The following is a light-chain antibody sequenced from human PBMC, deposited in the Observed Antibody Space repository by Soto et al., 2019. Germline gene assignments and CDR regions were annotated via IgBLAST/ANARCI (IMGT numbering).Light chain of an antibody. CDR3: QQYNSALP. CDR1: QSISSW. CDR2: DAS. J-gene: IGKJ4*01. Sequence: DIQMTQSPSTLSASVGDRVTITCRASQSISSWLAWYQQKPGKALTLLIYDASSLQSGVPSRFSGSGSRTEFTLTSSSLQPDDFATYYCQQYNSALPFGGGTKVEIK. V-gene: IGKV1-5*01.